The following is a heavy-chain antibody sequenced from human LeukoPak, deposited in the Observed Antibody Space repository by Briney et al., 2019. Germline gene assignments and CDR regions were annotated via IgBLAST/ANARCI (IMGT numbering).Heavy chain of an antibody. Sequence: PGGSLRLSCAASGFIFSIYWMHWVRQPPGKGLVWVSRINSDGSSTSYADSVKGRFTISRDNAKNTLYLQMNSLRVEDTALYYCARDAPGNTALDYWGQGSLVTVSS. V-gene: IGHV3-74*01. CDR1: GFIFSIYW. CDR3: ARDAPGNTALDY. D-gene: IGHD5-18*01. CDR2: INSDGSST. J-gene: IGHJ4*02.